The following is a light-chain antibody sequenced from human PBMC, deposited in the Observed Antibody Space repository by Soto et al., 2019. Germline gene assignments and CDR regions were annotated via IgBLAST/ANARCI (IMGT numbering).Light chain of an antibody. J-gene: IGKJ2*01. V-gene: IGKV3-20*01. CDR2: GAS. CDR3: QQYDSSPNT. CDR1: QSVSSSY. Sequence: EIVLTQSPGTLSLSPGERATLSCRASQSVSSSYLAWYQQKPGQAPRLLIYGASSRATGIPDRFSGSGSGTYFTLTISMLEPEDFAVYYCQQYDSSPNTFGQGTKLEIK.